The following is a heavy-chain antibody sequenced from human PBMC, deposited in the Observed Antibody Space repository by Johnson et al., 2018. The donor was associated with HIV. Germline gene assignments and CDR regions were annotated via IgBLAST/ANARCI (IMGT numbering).Heavy chain of an antibody. V-gene: IGHV3-30*04. CDR1: GFTFSSYA. CDR3: ARGGGCGGDCYSGYDAFDI. D-gene: IGHD2-21*01. J-gene: IGHJ3*02. CDR2: ISYDGSHK. Sequence: QVQLVESGGGVVQPGRSLKLSCAVSGFTFSSYAMHWVRQAPGKGLEWVAVISYDGSHKYYADSVKGRFTISSDNSKNTLYLQMNSLRAEDTAVYYCARGGGCGGDCYSGYDAFDIWGQGTMVTDSS.